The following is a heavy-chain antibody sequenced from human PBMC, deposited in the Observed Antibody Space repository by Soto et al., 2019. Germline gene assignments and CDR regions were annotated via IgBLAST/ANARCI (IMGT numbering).Heavy chain of an antibody. J-gene: IGHJ1*01. CDR3: ARDSSGSRDAEYFPH. CDR2: INPSGDSR. V-gene: IGHV1-46*01. D-gene: IGHD6-19*01. Sequence: QGIEWMGIINPSGDSRNYAQKFQGRVTITRDTSTSTVYMDLSSLRSDDTAVYYFARDSSGSRDAEYFPHWGHGSLVIVFS.